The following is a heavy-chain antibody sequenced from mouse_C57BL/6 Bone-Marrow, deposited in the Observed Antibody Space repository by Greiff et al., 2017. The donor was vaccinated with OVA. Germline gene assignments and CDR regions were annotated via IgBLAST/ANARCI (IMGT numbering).Heavy chain of an antibody. CDR2: INPYNGDT. J-gene: IGHJ4*01. V-gene: IGHV1-37*01. CDR1: GYSFTGYF. D-gene: IGHD1-1*01. CDR3: ANAKVYYGSSDYAMDY. Sequence: EVQLKESGPELVKPGASVKISCKASGYSFTGYFMNWVKQSHGKSLEWIGRINPYNGDTFYNQKFKGKATLTVDKSSSTAHMELLSLTSEDFAVYYCANAKVYYGSSDYAMDYWGQGTSVTVSS.